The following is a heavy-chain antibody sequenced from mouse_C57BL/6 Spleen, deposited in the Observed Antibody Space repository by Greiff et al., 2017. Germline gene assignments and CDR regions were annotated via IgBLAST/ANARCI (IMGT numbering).Heavy chain of an antibody. Sequence: EVKLVESGGDLVKPGGSLKLSCAASGFTFSSYGMSWVRQTPDKRLEWVATISSGGSYTYYPDSVKGRFTISRDNAKNTLYLQMSSLKSEDTAMYYCARHGEGYAMDYWGQGTSVTVSS. CDR2: ISSGGSYT. J-gene: IGHJ4*01. V-gene: IGHV5-6*01. CDR3: ARHGEGYAMDY. CDR1: GFTFSSYG.